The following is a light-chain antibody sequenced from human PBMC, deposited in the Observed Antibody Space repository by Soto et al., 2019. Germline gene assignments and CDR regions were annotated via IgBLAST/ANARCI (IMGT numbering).Light chain of an antibody. J-gene: IGKJ5*01. CDR1: QGISSY. V-gene: IGKV1-9*01. CDR2: AAS. Sequence: HLTQSPSSLSASVGDRVPITCRASQGISSYFAWYQQQPGKAPKLLIYAASTLQTGVPSRFSGSGSGTDFTLTVSSLQPEDFATYYCQQLGAYPITVGQGTRLEIK. CDR3: QQLGAYPIT.